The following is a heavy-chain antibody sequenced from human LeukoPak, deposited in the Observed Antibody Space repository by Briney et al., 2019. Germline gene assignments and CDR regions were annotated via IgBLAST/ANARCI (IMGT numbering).Heavy chain of an antibody. CDR3: TTDLEGYSSSWYHYYYYMDV. CDR2: IKSKTDGGTT. J-gene: IGHJ6*03. CDR1: GFTFSSYA. D-gene: IGHD6-13*01. Sequence: GGSLRLSCAASGFTFSSYAMSWVRQAPGKGLEWVGRIKSKTDGGTTDYAAPVKGRFTISRDDSKNTLYLQMNSLKTEDTAVYYCTTDLEGYSSSWYHYYYYMDVWGKGTTVTVSS. V-gene: IGHV3-15*01.